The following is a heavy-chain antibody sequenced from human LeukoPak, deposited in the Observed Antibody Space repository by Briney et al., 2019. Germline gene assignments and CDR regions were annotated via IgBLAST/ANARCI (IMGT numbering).Heavy chain of an antibody. D-gene: IGHD5-12*01. CDR1: GGSISSGSYY. CDR3: ATILEATRVDY. J-gene: IGHJ4*02. Sequence: SQTLSLTCTVSGGSISSGSYYWSWIRQPPGKGLEWIGYIYYSGSTNYNPSLKSRVTISVDTSKNQFSLKLSSVTAADTAVYYCATILEATRVDYWGQGTLVTVSS. CDR2: IYYSGST. V-gene: IGHV4-61*01.